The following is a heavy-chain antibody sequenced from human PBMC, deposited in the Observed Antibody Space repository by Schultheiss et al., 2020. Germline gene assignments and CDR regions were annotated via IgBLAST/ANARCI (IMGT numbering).Heavy chain of an antibody. CDR2: ISSSASYI. J-gene: IGHJ4*02. Sequence: GSLRLSCAASGFTFSGSAMHWVRQAPGKGLEWVSFISSSASYIFYADSVKGRFTISRDNAKNSLFLQMDRLRAEDTAVYYCARDLPAAPAGLVDYWGQGTLVTVSS. D-gene: IGHD6-13*01. V-gene: IGHV3-21*01. CDR3: ARDLPAAPAGLVDY. CDR1: GFTFSGSA.